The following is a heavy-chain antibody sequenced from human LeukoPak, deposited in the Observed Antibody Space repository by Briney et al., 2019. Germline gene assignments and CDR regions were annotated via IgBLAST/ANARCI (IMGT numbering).Heavy chain of an antibody. J-gene: IGHJ4*02. V-gene: IGHV3-23*01. CDR2: LSGSGGSK. CDR1: GFTFSTYA. D-gene: IGHD3-22*01. CDR3: AKRDSSGSHYFDS. Sequence: PGGSLRLSCAASGFTFSTYAMGWVRQAPGKGLEWVSALSGSGGSKYYADSVKGRFTISRDNSKNTLYLQMNSLSAEDTATYYCAKRDSSGSHYFDSWGQGVLVTVSS.